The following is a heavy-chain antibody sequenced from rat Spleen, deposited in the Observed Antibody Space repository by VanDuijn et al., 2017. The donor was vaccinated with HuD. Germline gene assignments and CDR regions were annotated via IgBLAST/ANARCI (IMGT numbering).Heavy chain of an antibody. V-gene: IGHV5-29*01. D-gene: IGHD1-6*01. Sequence: EVQLVESDGGLVQPGRSLKLSCAASGFTFSDYYMAWVRQAPTKGLAWVATISFDGGRNFYRDSVKGRFTISRDNAKSTLSLQVDMLRYEDTATYYCTRRHYGYTDYFDYWGQGVMVTVSS. CDR2: ISFDGGRN. CDR3: TRRHYGYTDYFDY. CDR1: GFTFSDYY. J-gene: IGHJ2*01.